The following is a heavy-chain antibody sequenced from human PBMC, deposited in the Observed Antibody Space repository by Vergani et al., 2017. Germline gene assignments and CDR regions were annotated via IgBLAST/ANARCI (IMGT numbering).Heavy chain of an antibody. J-gene: IGHJ2*01. CDR1: GDSIISGSYY. CDR2: IYNSGNG. D-gene: IGHD3-16*01. V-gene: IGHV4-39*01. CDR3: ASGKYYSDSTSHFRERYFDV. Sequence: QMQLQESGPGLVKPSETLSLTCTVSGDSIISGSYYWGWIRQPPGKGLEWIGSIYNSGNGDSSSSLKSRVTISADTSKNQFSLRLTSVTAADTAVYYCASGKYYSDSTSHFRERYFDVWGRGTLVTVPS.